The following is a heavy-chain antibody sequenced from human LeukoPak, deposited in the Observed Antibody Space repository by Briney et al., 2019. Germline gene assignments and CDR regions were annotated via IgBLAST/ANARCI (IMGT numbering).Heavy chain of an antibody. CDR1: GGSISSSSYY. Sequence: SETLSLTCTVSGGSISSSSYYWGWIRQPPGKGLEWIGSIYYSGSTYYNPSLKSRVTISVDTSKNQFSLMLSAVTAADTAVYYCARLGQWLDIDYWGQGTLVTVSS. CDR3: ARLGQWLDIDY. V-gene: IGHV4-39*01. J-gene: IGHJ4*02. D-gene: IGHD6-19*01. CDR2: IYYSGST.